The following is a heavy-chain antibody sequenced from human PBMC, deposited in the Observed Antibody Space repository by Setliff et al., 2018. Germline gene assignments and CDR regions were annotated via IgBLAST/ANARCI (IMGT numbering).Heavy chain of an antibody. CDR2: ISAYNGKT. V-gene: IGHV1-18*01. Sequence: ASVKVSCKASGYTLSNSILSWVRQAPGQGLEWVGWISAYNGKTYSAQKFQDRVTLTTHTSTNMGYLELRDLRSDDTAVYYCLRLVRYCTKIACQATSGDEVWGLGTLVTVLL. CDR3: LRLVRYCTKIACQATSGDEV. D-gene: IGHD2-8*01. J-gene: IGHJ4*02. CDR1: GYTLSNSI.